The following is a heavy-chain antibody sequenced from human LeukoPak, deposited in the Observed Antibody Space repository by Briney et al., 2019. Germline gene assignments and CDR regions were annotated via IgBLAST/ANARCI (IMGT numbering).Heavy chain of an antibody. D-gene: IGHD2-2*01. Sequence: SETLSLTCTVSGASISGSGYYWSWIRQHPGKGLEWIGYIYYSGSTFYTPSLRGRVTISVDTSKNQFSLHLTSLTAADTAVYYCARSDQVPFYYFDYWGQGTLVTVSS. CDR2: IYYSGST. CDR3: ARSDQVPFYYFDY. J-gene: IGHJ4*02. V-gene: IGHV4-31*03. CDR1: GASISGSGYY.